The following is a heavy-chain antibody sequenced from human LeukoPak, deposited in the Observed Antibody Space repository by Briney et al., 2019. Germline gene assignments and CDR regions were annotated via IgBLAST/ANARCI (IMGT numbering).Heavy chain of an antibody. Sequence: ASVKLSFKASGYTFTGYYMHWVRQAPAQGLEGMGWINPNSGGTNYAQKFQGRVTITRDTSISTAYMELSRLRPDDTAVYYCARQGNRKRFDYWGQGTLV. V-gene: IGHV1-2*02. CDR3: ARQGNRKRFDY. CDR2: INPNSGGT. D-gene: IGHD1-14*01. J-gene: IGHJ4*02. CDR1: GYTFTGYY.